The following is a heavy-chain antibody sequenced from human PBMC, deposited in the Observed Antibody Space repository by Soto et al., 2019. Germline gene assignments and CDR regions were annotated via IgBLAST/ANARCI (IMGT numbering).Heavy chain of an antibody. J-gene: IGHJ4*02. Sequence: EVQLLESGGGLVQPGGSLRLSCAASGFTFSTYAMNWVRQAPGKGLEWVSGISGSGDSTYYADSVKGRVTVARDNSKNPLYLQMNSLRAEDTAVFYCAKERSSGWSFDYWGQGTLVTVSS. CDR1: GFTFSTYA. CDR2: ISGSGDST. CDR3: AKERSSGWSFDY. V-gene: IGHV3-23*01. D-gene: IGHD6-19*01.